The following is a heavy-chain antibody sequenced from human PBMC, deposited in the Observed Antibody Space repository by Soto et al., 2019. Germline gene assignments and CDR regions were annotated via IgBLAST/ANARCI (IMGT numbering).Heavy chain of an antibody. J-gene: IGHJ4*02. V-gene: IGHV4-59*01. CDR3: ARGKSGYYPYFDN. CDR2: VYYSGST. Sequence: SETLSLTCTVSGDFISSYYWSWIRQPPGKGLEWIGYVYYSGSTDYNPSLKSRVTISVDTSKKQFSLKLRSVTAADTAVYFCARGKSGYYPYFDNWGQGTLVTVSS. CDR1: GDFISSYY. D-gene: IGHD3-22*01.